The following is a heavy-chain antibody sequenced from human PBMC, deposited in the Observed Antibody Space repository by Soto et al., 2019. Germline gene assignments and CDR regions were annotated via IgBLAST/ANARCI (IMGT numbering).Heavy chain of an antibody. CDR1: GGTFSSYT. Sequence: QVQLVQSGAEVKKPGSSVKVSCKASGGTFSSYTISWVRQAPGQGLEWMGRIIPILGIANYAQKFQGRVTSTADKATSTADMEVSSLRSEDTAVYYCARNLGYCSGGSCYSLSWGQGTLVTVSS. D-gene: IGHD2-15*01. V-gene: IGHV1-69*02. CDR2: IIPILGIA. CDR3: ARNLGYCSGGSCYSLS. J-gene: IGHJ4*02.